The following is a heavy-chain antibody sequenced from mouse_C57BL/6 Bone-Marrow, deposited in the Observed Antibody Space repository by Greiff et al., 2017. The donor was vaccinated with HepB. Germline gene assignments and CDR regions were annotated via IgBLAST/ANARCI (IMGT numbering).Heavy chain of an antibody. CDR1: GFTFSDYG. CDR3: ARKYGSSFDY. Sequence: EVMLVESGGGLVKPGGSLKLSCAASGFTFSDYGMHWVRQAPEKGLECVAYISSGSSTIYYADTVKGRFTISRDNAKNTLFLQMTSLRSEDTAMYYCARKYGSSFDYWGQGTTLTVSS. J-gene: IGHJ2*01. D-gene: IGHD1-1*01. V-gene: IGHV5-17*01. CDR2: ISSGSSTI.